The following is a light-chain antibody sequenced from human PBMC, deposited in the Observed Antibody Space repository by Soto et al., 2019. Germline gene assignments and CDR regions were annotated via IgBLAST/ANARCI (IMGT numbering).Light chain of an antibody. Sequence: QSALTQPASVSGSPGQSITISCTGTSSDVGHYNYVSWYQQHPGKAPKLMIYEVTNRPSGVSKRFSGSKSGNTASLTISGLQAEDEADYYCSSYTSISTWVFGGGTTVTVL. CDR3: SSYTSISTWV. CDR1: SSDVGHYNY. CDR2: EVT. J-gene: IGLJ3*02. V-gene: IGLV2-14*01.